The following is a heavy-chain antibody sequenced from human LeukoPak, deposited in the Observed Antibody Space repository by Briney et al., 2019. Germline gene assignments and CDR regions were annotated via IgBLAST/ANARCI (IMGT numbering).Heavy chain of an antibody. CDR1: GFTFSNYA. CDR2: ISGSGGST. CDR3: AFSVDPTNFDY. D-gene: IGHD1-26*01. V-gene: IGHV3-23*01. Sequence: GGSLRLSCAASGFTFSNYAMSWVRQAPGKGLEWVSAISGSGGSTYYADSVKGRFTISRDNSKNTLYLQMNSLRAEDTAVYYCAFSVDPTNFDYWGQGTLVTVSS. J-gene: IGHJ4*02.